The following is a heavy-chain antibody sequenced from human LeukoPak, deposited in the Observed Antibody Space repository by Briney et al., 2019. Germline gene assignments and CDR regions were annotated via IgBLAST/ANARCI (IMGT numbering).Heavy chain of an antibody. CDR2: IKHDGSEK. D-gene: IGHD5-12*01. V-gene: IGHV3-7*05. CDR1: GITFSSFW. J-gene: IGHJ4*02. CDR3: ARPIVATNLDY. Sequence: SGGSLRLSCAASGITFSSFWMSWVRQAPGKGLEWVANIKHDGSEKYYVDSVKGRFTISRDNAKNSLYLQMNSLRAEDTAVYYCARPIVATNLDYWGQGTLVSVS.